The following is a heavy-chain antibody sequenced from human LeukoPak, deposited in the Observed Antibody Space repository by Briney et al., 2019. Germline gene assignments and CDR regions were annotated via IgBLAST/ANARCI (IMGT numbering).Heavy chain of an antibody. CDR3: VRHVLRDGY. CDR1: GFTFSSYG. D-gene: IGHD5-24*01. CDR2: INQDGSGK. V-gene: IGHV3-7*01. Sequence: GGSLRLSCAASGFTFSSYGMHWVRQAPGKGLEWVANINQDGSGKYYLDSVKGRFTISRDNAKNSVYLQMNSLRAEDTAVYYCVRHVLRDGYWGQGTLVTVSS. J-gene: IGHJ4*02.